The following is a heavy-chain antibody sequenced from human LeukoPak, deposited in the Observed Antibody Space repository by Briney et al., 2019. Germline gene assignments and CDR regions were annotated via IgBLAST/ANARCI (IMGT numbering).Heavy chain of an antibody. D-gene: IGHD6-19*01. V-gene: IGHV4-34*01. CDR1: GGSFSGYY. Sequence: PSETLSLTCAVYGGSFSGYYWSWIRQPPGKGLEWIGEINHSGSTNYNPSLKSQVTISVDTSKNQFSLKLSSVTAADTAVYYCARDWDGSGWGFLVDYYYYYYGMDVWGQGTTVTVSS. CDR2: INHSGST. CDR3: ARDWDGSGWGFLVDYYYYYYGMDV. J-gene: IGHJ6*02.